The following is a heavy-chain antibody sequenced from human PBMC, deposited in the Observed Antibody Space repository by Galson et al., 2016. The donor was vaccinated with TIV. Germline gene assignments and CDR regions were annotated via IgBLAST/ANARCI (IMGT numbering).Heavy chain of an antibody. CDR1: GGSFSSYV. Sequence: SVKVSCKASGGSFSSYVFNWVRQAPGQGLEWMGNIIPLSGSANYAQKFQGRVTITADESTSTAYMELSRLRSEDTAICYCATDRNTAMDTYYYYYGVDVWGQGTTVTVSS. J-gene: IGHJ6*02. CDR2: IIPLSGSA. CDR3: ATDRNTAMDTYYYYYGVDV. D-gene: IGHD5-18*01. V-gene: IGHV1-69*13.